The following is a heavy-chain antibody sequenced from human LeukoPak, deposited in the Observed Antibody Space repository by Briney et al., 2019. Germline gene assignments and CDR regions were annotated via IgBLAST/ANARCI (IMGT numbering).Heavy chain of an antibody. J-gene: IGHJ4*02. CDR1: GGSISNYY. CDR3: ARGGDIVVVPAAIPFDY. CDR2: IYYSGST. Sequence: PSETLSLTCTVSGGSISNYYWSWIRQPPGKGLEWIGYIYYSGSTNYNPSLKSRVTISVVTSKNQFSLKLSSVTAADTAVYYCARGGDIVVVPAAIPFDYWGQGTLVTVSS. V-gene: IGHV4-59*01. D-gene: IGHD2-2*02.